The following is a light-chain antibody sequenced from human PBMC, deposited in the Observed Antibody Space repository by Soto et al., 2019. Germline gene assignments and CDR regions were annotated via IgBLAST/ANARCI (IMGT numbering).Light chain of an antibody. CDR1: QSVGSL. J-gene: IGKJ5*01. Sequence: AQSPGTLSVSPGEGATLSCRASQSVGSLLAWYQQKPGQAPRLLIYRASIRAAGLPDKFSGSGSGTEFTLTISSLQSEDFGVYYCQQYYQWPITFGQGTRLEI. V-gene: IGKV3-15*01. CDR3: QQYYQWPIT. CDR2: RAS.